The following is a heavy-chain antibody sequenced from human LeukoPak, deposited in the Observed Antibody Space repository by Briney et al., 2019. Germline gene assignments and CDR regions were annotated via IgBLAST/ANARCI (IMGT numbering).Heavy chain of an antibody. D-gene: IGHD1/OR15-1a*01. CDR3: ARDGYGNMYMDV. CDR2: IYSGGTT. V-gene: IGHV3-53*01. Sequence: GGSLRLSCAAPGLTVSSYFMSWVRQAPGKGLEWVSVIYSGGTTYYADSVKGRFTISRDNSKNTLYLQMNSLRAEDTAVYYCARDGYGNMYMDVWGKGTTVTVSS. J-gene: IGHJ6*03. CDR1: GLTVSSYF.